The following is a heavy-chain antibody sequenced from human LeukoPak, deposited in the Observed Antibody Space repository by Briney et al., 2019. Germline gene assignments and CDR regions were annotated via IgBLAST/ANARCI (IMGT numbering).Heavy chain of an antibody. J-gene: IGHJ4*02. CDR2: ISGSGDNT. CDR3: AKYSWGAVAAPFDY. D-gene: IGHD6-19*01. CDR1: GFTFSTYA. Sequence: GSLRLSCAASGFTFSTYAMSWVRQAPGKGLEWVSGISGSGDNTYYADSVKGRFTISRDNSKNTVYVQMKNLRAEDTAVYYCAKYSWGAVAAPFDYWGQGALVTVSS. V-gene: IGHV3-23*01.